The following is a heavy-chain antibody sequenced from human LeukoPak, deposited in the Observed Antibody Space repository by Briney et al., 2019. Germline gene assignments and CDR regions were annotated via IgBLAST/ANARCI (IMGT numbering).Heavy chain of an antibody. D-gene: IGHD6-19*01. V-gene: IGHV4-59*08. CDR2: IYYSGST. Sequence: SETLSLTCTVSGGSISSYYWSWIRQPPGKGLEWIGYIYYSGSTNYNPSLKSRVTISVDTSKNQFSLKLSSVTAADTAVYSCAKNDSSGWYGGGPYFDYWGQGTLVTVSS. J-gene: IGHJ4*02. CDR3: AKNDSSGWYGGGPYFDY. CDR1: GGSISSYY.